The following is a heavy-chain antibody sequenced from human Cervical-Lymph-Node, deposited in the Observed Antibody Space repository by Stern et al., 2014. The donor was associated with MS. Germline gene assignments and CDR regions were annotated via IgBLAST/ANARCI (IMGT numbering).Heavy chain of an antibody. CDR2: VSYTGST. V-gene: IGHV4-39*01. Sequence: VQLLESGPGLVKPSETLSLTCAVSGGSVSDSRYYWGWIRQPPGKGLEWIGSVSYTGSTYNNPSLKSRVTISVDTTKNHFSLQLTSVTAADTALYYCSRHLPYSSSWYNWFDPWGQGTLVTVSS. J-gene: IGHJ5*02. D-gene: IGHD6-13*01. CDR3: SRHLPYSSSWYNWFDP. CDR1: GGSVSDSRYY.